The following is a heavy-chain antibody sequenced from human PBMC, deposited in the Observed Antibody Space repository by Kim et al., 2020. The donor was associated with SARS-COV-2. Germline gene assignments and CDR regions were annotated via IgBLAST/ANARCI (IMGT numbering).Heavy chain of an antibody. D-gene: IGHD2-21*02. V-gene: IGHV3-30*07. J-gene: IGHJ3*02. Sequence: DSVKGRFTISRDNSKNTLYLQMKSLRAEDTAVYYCARASDIVVVTAQGDIWGQGTMVTVSS. CDR3: ARASDIVVVTAQGDI.